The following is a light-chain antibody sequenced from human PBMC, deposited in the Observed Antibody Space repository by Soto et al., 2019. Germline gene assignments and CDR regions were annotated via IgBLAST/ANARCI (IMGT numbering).Light chain of an antibody. Sequence: DIQMTQSPSTLSASVGDRVTITCRASQSISTWLAWYQQKPGKAPKLLISDASRLENGVPSRFSGSGYKTECTRIINSLQPDEFATYYCQQYDGYPYTFGQGTKLEIK. J-gene: IGKJ2*01. CDR3: QQYDGYPYT. CDR1: QSISTW. V-gene: IGKV1-5*01. CDR2: DAS.